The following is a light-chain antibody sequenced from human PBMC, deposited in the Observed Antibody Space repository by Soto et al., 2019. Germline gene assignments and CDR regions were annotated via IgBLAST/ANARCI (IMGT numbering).Light chain of an antibody. J-gene: IGKJ1*01. CDR3: QKSYTTPWT. Sequence: DIQMTPSPSSLSASVGDRVTITCRASQSISSYLNWFQQKPGKAPKVLIYATSGLQSGVTSRFSGSGSGIDFTLTISSLQPEDFTTYYCQKSYTTPWTFGQGTKVDIK. CDR2: ATS. V-gene: IGKV1-39*01. CDR1: QSISSY.